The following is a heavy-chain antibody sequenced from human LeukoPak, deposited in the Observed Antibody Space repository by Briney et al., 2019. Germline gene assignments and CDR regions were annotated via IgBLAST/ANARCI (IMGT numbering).Heavy chain of an antibody. CDR3: ARLGYTSNWYKIDY. J-gene: IGHJ4*02. V-gene: IGHV4-59*08. CDR2: IYSSGST. D-gene: IGHD6-13*01. CDR1: GGSISSYH. Sequence: HSETLSLTCTVSGGSISSYHWSWIRQPPGRGLEWIGYIYSSGSTNYNPSLESRVTISVDTSKNQFSLKLSSVTAADTAVYYCARLGYTSNWYKIDYWGQGTLVTVSS.